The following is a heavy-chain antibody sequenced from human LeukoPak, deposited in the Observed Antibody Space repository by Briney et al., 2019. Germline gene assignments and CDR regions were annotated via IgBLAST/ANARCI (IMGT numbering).Heavy chain of an antibody. CDR3: AKGPGYCSSTSYYRKDYFDY. CDR2: IRYDGSNK. Sequence: GESLKISCAASGFTFSSYGMHWVRQAPGKGLEWVAFIRYDGSNKYYADSVKGRFTISRDNSKKTLYLQMNSLRAEDTAVYYCAKGPGYCSSTSYYRKDYFDYWGQGTLVTVSS. J-gene: IGHJ4*02. CDR1: GFTFSSYG. V-gene: IGHV3-30*02. D-gene: IGHD2-2*02.